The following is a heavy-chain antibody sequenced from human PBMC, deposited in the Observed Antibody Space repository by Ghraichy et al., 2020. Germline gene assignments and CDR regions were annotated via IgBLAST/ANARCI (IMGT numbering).Heavy chain of an antibody. V-gene: IGHV4-39*01. CDR1: GDSISSTTYY. CDR3: WGIVSATKRDY. D-gene: IGHD1-26*01. CDR2: ISYSGKS. Sequence: SQTRSLTCTVSGDSISSTTYYWGWIRQPPGKGLEWIGSISYSGKSYYNPSLKSRVTLSVDASKDQFSLKLSSVTATDTAVYYCWGIVSATKRDYWGQGILVTVSS. J-gene: IGHJ4*02.